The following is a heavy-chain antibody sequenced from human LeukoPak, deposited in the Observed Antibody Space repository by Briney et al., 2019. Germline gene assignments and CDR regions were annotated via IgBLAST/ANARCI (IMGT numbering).Heavy chain of an antibody. Sequence: SVKVSCKASGGTFSSYAISWVRQAPGQGLEWMGGIIPIFGTANYAQKFQGRVTITRNTSISTAYMELSSLRSEDTAVYYCARVIVVVPAAKIWFDPWGQGTLVTVSS. CDR1: GGTFSSYA. CDR3: ARVIVVVPAAKIWFDP. D-gene: IGHD2-2*01. CDR2: IIPIFGTA. V-gene: IGHV1-69*05. J-gene: IGHJ5*02.